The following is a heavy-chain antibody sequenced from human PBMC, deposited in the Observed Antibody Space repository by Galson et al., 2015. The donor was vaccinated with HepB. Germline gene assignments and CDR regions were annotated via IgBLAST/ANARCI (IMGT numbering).Heavy chain of an antibody. V-gene: IGHV4-59*08. CDR3: ARTSTSFFHDGSAYRQTTTPFDY. Sequence: SETLSLTCAVSGGSISTYSWGWIRQPPGKGLEWLGYVSLSGSTNYNPSLKSRVTMSVDKSNNQVSLELTSVTVADTAVYFCARTSTSFFHDGSAYRQTTTPFDYWGQGTLVTVSS. D-gene: IGHD1-1*01. J-gene: IGHJ4*02. CDR2: VSLSGST. CDR1: GGSISTYS.